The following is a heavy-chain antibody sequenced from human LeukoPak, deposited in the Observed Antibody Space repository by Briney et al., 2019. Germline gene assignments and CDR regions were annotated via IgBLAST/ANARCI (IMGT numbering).Heavy chain of an antibody. CDR3: AIIRLGELSFDY. J-gene: IGHJ4*02. CDR2: IYYSGST. D-gene: IGHD3-16*02. CDR1: GGSISSYY. V-gene: IGHV4-59*01. Sequence: SETLSLTCTVSGGSISSYYWSWIRQPPGKGLEWIGYIYYSGSTNYNPSLKSRVTISVDTSKNQFSLELSSVTAADTAVYYCAIIRLGELSFDYWGQGTLVTVSS.